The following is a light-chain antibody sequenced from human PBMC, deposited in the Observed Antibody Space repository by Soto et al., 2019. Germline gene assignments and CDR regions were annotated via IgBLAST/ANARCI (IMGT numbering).Light chain of an antibody. CDR3: QQSSKWPPGVI. CDR1: QSVSSY. J-gene: IGKJ3*01. Sequence: EIVLTQSPATLSLSPGQRATLSCRASQSVSSYLAWYQQKPGQAPRLLIYDASNRATGIPARFSGSGSGTDSTRTISSLEPEDFAVYYCQQSSKWPPGVIFGPGTKVDIK. V-gene: IGKV3-11*01. CDR2: DAS.